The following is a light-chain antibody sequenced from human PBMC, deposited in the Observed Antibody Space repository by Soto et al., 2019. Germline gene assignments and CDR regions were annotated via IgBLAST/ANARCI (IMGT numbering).Light chain of an antibody. CDR1: SSDVGGYSY. CDR2: DVS. CDR3: CSYSGSSFV. J-gene: IGLJ1*01. V-gene: IGLV2-14*01. Sequence: QSALTQPASVSGSPGQSITISCTGTSSDVGGYSYVSWYQQLPGKAPKLIIYDVSNRASGVSGRFSGSRSGNTSSLTISGLQAEDEAEYYCCSYSGSSFVFGTGTKLTV.